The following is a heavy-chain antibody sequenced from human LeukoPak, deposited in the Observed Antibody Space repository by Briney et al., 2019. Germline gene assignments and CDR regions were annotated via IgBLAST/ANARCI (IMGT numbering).Heavy chain of an antibody. V-gene: IGHV1-2*02. J-gene: IGHJ4*02. Sequence: GASVKVSCKASGYTFTVYYMHWVRQAPGQGLEWMGWINPNSGGTNYAQKLQGRVTMTTDTSTSTAYMELRSLRSDDTAAYYCARDGEYSYGSRLRFDYWGQGTLVTVSS. CDR1: GYTFTVYY. CDR2: INPNSGGT. D-gene: IGHD3-10*01. CDR3: ARDGEYSYGSRLRFDY.